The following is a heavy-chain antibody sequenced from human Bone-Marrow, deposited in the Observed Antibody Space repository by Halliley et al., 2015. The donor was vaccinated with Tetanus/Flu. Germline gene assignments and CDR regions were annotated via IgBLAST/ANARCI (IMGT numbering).Heavy chain of an antibody. J-gene: IGHJ4*02. D-gene: IGHD6-13*01. CDR2: LSYDGSVA. CDR3: TKEPTAYSGNWYYED. Sequence: WVAVLSYDGSVAFYLDSVRGRFTISRDNSRNTLFLQMNSLRAEDTAIYYCTKEPTAYSGNWYYEDWGQGTLVTVSS. V-gene: IGHV3-30*18.